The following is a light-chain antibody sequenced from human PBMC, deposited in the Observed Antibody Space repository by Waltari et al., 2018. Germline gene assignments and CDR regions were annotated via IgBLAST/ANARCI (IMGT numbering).Light chain of an antibody. CDR3: QQYYSTPFT. CDR2: WAS. V-gene: IGKV4-1*01. Sequence: DIVMTQSPDSLGVSLGERATINCTSSQSVLHSSNNENSLTWYQQKPGQPPKLRIYWASTRETGVSDRFSGSGSGTDFTLTINSLQTEDVVVYYCQQYYSTPFTFGPGTKVDIK. J-gene: IGKJ3*01. CDR1: QSVLHSSNNENS.